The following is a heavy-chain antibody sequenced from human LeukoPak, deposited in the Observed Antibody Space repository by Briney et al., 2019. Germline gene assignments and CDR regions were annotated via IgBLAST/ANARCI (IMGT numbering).Heavy chain of an antibody. CDR2: ISGRGGDT. CDR1: GSSFSTYA. J-gene: IGHJ4*02. CDR3: AKDIRFLTGYDY. Sequence: GGSRRLSRAASGSSFSTYAMSWVRQAPGKWLEWVAAISGRGGDTDYADSVKGRFTISRDNSKNPLYLQMNSLRAEDTAVYYCAKDIRFLTGYDYWGQGTLVIVSS. V-gene: IGHV3-23*01. D-gene: IGHD3-9*01.